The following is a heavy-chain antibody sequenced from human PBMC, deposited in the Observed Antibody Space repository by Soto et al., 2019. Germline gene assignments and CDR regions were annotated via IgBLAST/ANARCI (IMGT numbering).Heavy chain of an antibody. V-gene: IGHV1-69*13. CDR3: ARDGRITIFGVVITLDYYYGMDV. D-gene: IGHD3-3*01. CDR2: FIPIFGTA. J-gene: IGHJ6*02. CDR1: GGTFSSYA. Sequence: SVKVSCKASGGTFSSYAISWVRQAPGQGLEWMGGFIPIFGTANYAQKFQGRVTITADESTSTAYMELSSLRSEDTAVYYCARDGRITIFGVVITLDYYYGMDVWGQGTTVTVSS.